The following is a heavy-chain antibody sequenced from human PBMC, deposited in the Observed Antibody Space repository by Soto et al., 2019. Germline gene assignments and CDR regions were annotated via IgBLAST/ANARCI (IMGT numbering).Heavy chain of an antibody. V-gene: IGHV4-34*01. CDR1: GGSFSVYY. J-gene: IGHJ6*02. Sequence: SETLSLTCAVYGGSFSVYYWAWIRQSPGKGLEWIGYIYHSGSTYYNPSLKSRVTISVDRSKNQFSLKLSSVTAADTAVYYCARENYGSGSYYHHYGMDVWGQGTTVTVSS. CDR2: IYHSGST. CDR3: ARENYGSGSYYHHYGMDV. D-gene: IGHD3-10*01.